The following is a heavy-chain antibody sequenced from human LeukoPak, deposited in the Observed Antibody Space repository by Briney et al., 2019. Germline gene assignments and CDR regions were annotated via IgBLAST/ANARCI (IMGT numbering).Heavy chain of an antibody. J-gene: IGHJ5*02. D-gene: IGHD3-10*01. CDR2: ISSSSGYI. CDR3: ARVWFGESGWFDP. Sequence: PGGSLRLSCAASGFTFSSYGMNWVRQAPGKGLEWVSFISSSSGYIYYADSVKGRFTISRDNAKNSLYLQMNSLRAEDTAVYYCARVWFGESGWFDPRGQGTLVTVSS. CDR1: GFTFSSYG. V-gene: IGHV3-21*01.